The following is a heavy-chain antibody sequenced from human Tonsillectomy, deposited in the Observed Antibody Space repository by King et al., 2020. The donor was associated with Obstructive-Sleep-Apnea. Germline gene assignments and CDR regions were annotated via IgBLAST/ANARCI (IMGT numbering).Heavy chain of an antibody. J-gene: IGHJ6*02. D-gene: IGHD3-22*01. CDR1: GFTFGDFA. V-gene: IGHV3-49*03. CDR2: IRSEAYGGTT. Sequence: QLVQSGGGLVQPGRSLRLSCTGSGFTFGDFAMSWFRQAPGKGLEWVSFIRSEAYGGTTEYAASVKGRFTISRDDSKSIAYLQMNSLRTEDTAVYFCARGRGGYYLTFYYYGMDIWGQGTTVTVSS. CDR3: ARGRGGYYLTFYYYGMDI.